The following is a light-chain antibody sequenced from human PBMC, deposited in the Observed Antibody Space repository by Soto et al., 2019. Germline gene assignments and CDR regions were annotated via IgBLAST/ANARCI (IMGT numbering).Light chain of an antibody. V-gene: IGKV1-5*01. J-gene: IGKJ1*01. CDR3: QQYNSYSWT. CDR2: DAS. Sequence: IQLTQSPSSLSASVGDRVTISCRASQGIANFLAWYQQKPGKAPKLLIYDASSLESGVPSRFSGSGSGTEFTLTISSLQPDDFATYYCQQYNSYSWTFGQGTKVEIK. CDR1: QGIANF.